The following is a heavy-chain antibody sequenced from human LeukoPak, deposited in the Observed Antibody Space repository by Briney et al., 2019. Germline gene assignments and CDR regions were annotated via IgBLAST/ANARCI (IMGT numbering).Heavy chain of an antibody. D-gene: IGHD1-26*01. Sequence: GGSLRLSCEASGFTFSSYAMSWVRQAPGKGLEWVSAISGSGGSTYYADSVKGRFTISRDNSKNTLYLQMNSLRAEDTAVYYCAKYFGAVGAPTYAFDIWGQGTMVTVSS. CDR3: AKYFGAVGAPTYAFDI. CDR2: ISGSGGST. CDR1: GFTFSSYA. J-gene: IGHJ3*02. V-gene: IGHV3-23*01.